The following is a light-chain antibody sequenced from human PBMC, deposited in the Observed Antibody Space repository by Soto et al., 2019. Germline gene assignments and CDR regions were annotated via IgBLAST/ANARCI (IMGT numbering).Light chain of an antibody. J-gene: IGKJ4*01. Sequence: DIQRTQSPSTLSASVGDRVTITCRASQSISSWLAWYQQKPGKAPKFLIYKASNLEVGVPSRFSGSGSGTEFTLTISSLQPDDFATYYCQQYNSYSLTFGGGTKVEMK. CDR2: KAS. CDR3: QQYNSYSLT. V-gene: IGKV1-5*03. CDR1: QSISSW.